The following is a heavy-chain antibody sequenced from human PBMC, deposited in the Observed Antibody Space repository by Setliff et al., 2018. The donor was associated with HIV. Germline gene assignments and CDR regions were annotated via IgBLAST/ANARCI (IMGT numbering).Heavy chain of an antibody. D-gene: IGHD5-12*01. CDR1: GYTFTSYY. J-gene: IGHJ4*02. CDR3: ATRIRDGHRGYGYFDF. V-gene: IGHV1-46*01. Sequence: AASVKVSCKASGYTFTSYYLHWVRQAPGQGLEWMGMLNPSGGSASYAQKFQGRVTTTEYTSTDTAYMELSSLRPEDTAVYYCATRIRDGHRGYGYFDFWGQGTLVTVSS. CDR2: LNPSGGSA.